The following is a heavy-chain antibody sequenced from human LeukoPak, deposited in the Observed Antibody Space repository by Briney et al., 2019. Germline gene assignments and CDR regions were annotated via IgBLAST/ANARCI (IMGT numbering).Heavy chain of an antibody. V-gene: IGHV3-21*01. D-gene: IGHD5-24*01. J-gene: IGHJ2*01. CDR1: GFTFSSYS. CDR3: ARDPLEGSWYFDL. CDR2: ISSTSSYI. Sequence: NPGGSLRLSCAASGFTFSSYSVNWVRQAPGKGLEWVSSISSTSSYIYYADSVKGRFTISRDNAKNSLFLQMNRLRAEDTAVYYCARDPLEGSWYFDLWGRGTLVTVSS.